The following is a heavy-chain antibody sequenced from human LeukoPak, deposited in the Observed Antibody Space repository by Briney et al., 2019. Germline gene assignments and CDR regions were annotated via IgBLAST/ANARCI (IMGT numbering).Heavy chain of an antibody. V-gene: IGHV4-59*08. D-gene: IGHD5-12*01. J-gene: IGHJ5*02. Sequence: SETLSLTCSVFDGSLSNYYWSWIRQPPGKGLEWIGYAYYNGSTTYNPSLEGRVTISVDTSRIQFSLKLTAVTAADTAVYYCARNSAVATSRSWFDPWGQGTLVTVSS. CDR2: AYYNGST. CDR1: DGSLSNYY. CDR3: ARNSAVATSRSWFDP.